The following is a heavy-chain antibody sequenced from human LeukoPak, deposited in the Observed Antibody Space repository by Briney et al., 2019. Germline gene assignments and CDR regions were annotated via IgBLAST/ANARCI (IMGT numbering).Heavy chain of an antibody. CDR2: IYYGGST. Sequence: PSETLSLTCTVSGGSISSGSYYWGWIRQPPGKGLEWIVSIYYGGSTYYNPSLKSRVTISVDTSKNQFSLKLSSVTAADTAVYYCARDIEWELRSGWFDPWGQGTLVTVSS. J-gene: IGHJ5*02. CDR3: ARDIEWELRSGWFDP. D-gene: IGHD1-26*01. V-gene: IGHV4-39*02. CDR1: GGSISSGSYY.